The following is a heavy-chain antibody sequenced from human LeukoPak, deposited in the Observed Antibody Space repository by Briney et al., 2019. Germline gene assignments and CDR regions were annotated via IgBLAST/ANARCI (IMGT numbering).Heavy chain of an antibody. CDR3: ARYSNYGDYYYYYMDV. J-gene: IGHJ6*03. CDR2: IYYSGST. D-gene: IGHD4-11*01. Sequence: SETLSLTCTVSGGSISSYYWSWIRQPPGKGLEWIGYIYYSGSTFYNPSLKSRVTISVDTSKNQFSLKLSSVTAADTAVYYCARYSNYGDYYYYYMDVWGKGTTATVSS. V-gene: IGHV4-59*01. CDR1: GGSISSYY.